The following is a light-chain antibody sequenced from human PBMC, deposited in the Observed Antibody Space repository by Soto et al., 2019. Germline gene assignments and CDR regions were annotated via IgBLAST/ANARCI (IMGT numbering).Light chain of an antibody. CDR3: QHDYNYPWT. V-gene: IGKV1-8*01. J-gene: IGKJ1*01. CDR2: AAS. Sequence: AVLLTQSPSSFSASTGDRATITCRASQDIHNYLAWYQQVPGKAPKLLLYAASILQTGVPSRFSGSGSGTDFTLTIDGLQSEDFATYFGQHDYNYPWTFGQGTTVE. CDR1: QDIHNY.